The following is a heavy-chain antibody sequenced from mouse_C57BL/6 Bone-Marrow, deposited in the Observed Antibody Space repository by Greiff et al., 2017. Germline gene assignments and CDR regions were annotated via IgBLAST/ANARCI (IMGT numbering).Heavy chain of an antibody. D-gene: IGHD2-5*01. CDR2: IYPGSGST. CDR3: ARPYFSNYWYFDV. Sequence: VQLHQPGAELVKPGASVKMSCKASGYTFTSYWINWVKQRPGQGLEWIGYIYPGSGSTNYTEKFKSKATLTVDTSSSTAYVQLSSLTSGDSAVFCCARPYFSNYWYFDVWGTGTTVTDSS. J-gene: IGHJ1*03. CDR1: GYTFTSYW. V-gene: IGHV1-55*01.